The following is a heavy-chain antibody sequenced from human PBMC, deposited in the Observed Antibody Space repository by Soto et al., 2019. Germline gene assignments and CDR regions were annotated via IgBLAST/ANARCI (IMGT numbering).Heavy chain of an antibody. J-gene: IGHJ4*02. V-gene: IGHV4-59*01. CDR3: AAYDSEGYFDY. CDR1: NGSITNFH. CDR2: IYFSGST. D-gene: IGHD3-9*01. Sequence: TLSLTCTVSNGSITNFHWSWIRQPPGKGLEWIGYIYFSGSTNYNPSLKSRVTMSIDTSKSEFSLKLISVTAADTAAYYCAAYDSEGYFDYWGQGALVTVSS.